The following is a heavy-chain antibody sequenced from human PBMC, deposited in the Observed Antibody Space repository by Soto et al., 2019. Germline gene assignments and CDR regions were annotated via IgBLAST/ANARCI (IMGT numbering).Heavy chain of an antibody. D-gene: IGHD1-26*01. J-gene: IGHJ6*02. CDR3: AREGLVGARDYYYYYGMDV. Sequence: PSETLSLTCTVSGGSISSYYWSWIRQPPGKGLEWIGYIYYSGSTNYNPSLKSRVTISVDTSKNRFSLKLSSVTAADTAVYYCAREGLVGARDYYYYYGMDVWGQGTTVTVSS. V-gene: IGHV4-59*01. CDR2: IYYSGST. CDR1: GGSISSYY.